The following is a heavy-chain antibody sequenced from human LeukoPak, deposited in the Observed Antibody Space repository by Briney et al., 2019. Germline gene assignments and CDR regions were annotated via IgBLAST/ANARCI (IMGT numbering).Heavy chain of an antibody. CDR3: AKDQGFDY. V-gene: IGHV3-30*18. CDR1: GLTFSSYG. J-gene: IGHJ4*02. CDR2: ISYDGSNK. Sequence: GGSLRLSCAASGLTFSSYGMHWVRQAPGKGLEWVAVISYDGSNKYYADSVKGRFTISRDNSKNTLYLQMNSLRAEDTAVYYCAKDQGFDYWGQGTLVTVSS.